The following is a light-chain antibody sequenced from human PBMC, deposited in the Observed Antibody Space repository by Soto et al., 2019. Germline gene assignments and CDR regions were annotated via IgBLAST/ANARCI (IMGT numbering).Light chain of an antibody. CDR2: EVS. Sequence: QSVLTQPASVSGSPGQSITISCTGTSSDVGGYNYVSWYQQHPGKAPKLMIYEVSNRPSGVSNRFSGSKSGNTASLTISGLQAEDEADYYCSSYTSNSTLYVFGTGTKVTAL. CDR1: SSDVGGYNY. V-gene: IGLV2-14*01. CDR3: SSYTSNSTLYV. J-gene: IGLJ1*01.